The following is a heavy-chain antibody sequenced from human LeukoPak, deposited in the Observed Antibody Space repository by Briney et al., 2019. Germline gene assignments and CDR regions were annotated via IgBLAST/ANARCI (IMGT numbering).Heavy chain of an antibody. D-gene: IGHD1-20*01. Sequence: ASVKVSCKASGYTFTGYYMHWVQQAPGQGLEWMGRINPNSGGTNYAQKFQGRVTMTRDTSISTAYMELSRLRSDDTAVYYCASSPIITGTTDWFDPWGQGTLVTVSS. CDR3: ASSPIITGTTDWFDP. CDR2: INPNSGGT. J-gene: IGHJ5*02. V-gene: IGHV1-2*06. CDR1: GYTFTGYY.